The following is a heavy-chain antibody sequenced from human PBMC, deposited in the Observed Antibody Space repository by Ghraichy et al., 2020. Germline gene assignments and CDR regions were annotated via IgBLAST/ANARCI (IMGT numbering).Heavy chain of an antibody. D-gene: IGHD2-15*01. Sequence: GESLNISCKGSGYSFTSYWIGWVRQMPGKGLEWMGIIYPGDSDTRYSPSFQGQVTISADKSISTAYLQWSSLKASDTAMYYCARQGGYCSGGSCYGEFDYWGQGTLVTVSS. V-gene: IGHV5-51*01. CDR1: GYSFTSYW. J-gene: IGHJ4*02. CDR3: ARQGGYCSGGSCYGEFDY. CDR2: IYPGDSDT.